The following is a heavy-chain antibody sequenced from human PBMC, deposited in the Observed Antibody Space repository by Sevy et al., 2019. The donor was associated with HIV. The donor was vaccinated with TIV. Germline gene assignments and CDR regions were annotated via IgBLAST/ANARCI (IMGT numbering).Heavy chain of an antibody. V-gene: IGHV3-23*01. CDR3: AKGGSPAKYNWFDP. Sequence: GGSLRLSCAASGFTFSSYAMSWVRQAPGKGLEWVSTISGSGGSTYYADSVKGRFTISRDNSKNTLYLQMNSLRAEDTAVYYCAKGGSPAKYNWFDPWGQRTLVTVSS. CDR2: ISGSGGST. J-gene: IGHJ5*02. CDR1: GFTFSSYA.